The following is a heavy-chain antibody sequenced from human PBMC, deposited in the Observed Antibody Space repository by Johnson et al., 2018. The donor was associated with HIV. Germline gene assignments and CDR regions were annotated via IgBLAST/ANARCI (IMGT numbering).Heavy chain of an antibody. CDR2: IKQDGGEE. CDR3: VRDVGPLDI. Sequence: VQLVESGGGLVQPGGSLRLSCAASGFTFSRYWMSWVRQAPGKGLEWVANIKQDGGEEYYVDSVKGRFTISRDNARNSLYLQMNSLRVEDTAVYYCVRDVGPLDIWGQGTLVTVS. CDR1: GFTFSRYW. V-gene: IGHV3-7*05. J-gene: IGHJ3*02.